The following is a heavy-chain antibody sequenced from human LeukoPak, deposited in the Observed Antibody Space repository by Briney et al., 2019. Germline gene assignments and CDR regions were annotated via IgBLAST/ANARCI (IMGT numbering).Heavy chain of an antibody. V-gene: IGHV3-23*01. CDR2: FSGSGGST. Sequence: GGSLRLSCAASGFTFSSYWMSWVRQAPGKGLEWVSTFSGSGGSTYYADSVKGRFSISRDNSKNTLYLQMNSLRAEDTAAYYCARSGLNRFDYWGQGTLVTVSS. CDR1: GFTFSSYW. J-gene: IGHJ4*02. D-gene: IGHD2-15*01. CDR3: ARSGLNRFDY.